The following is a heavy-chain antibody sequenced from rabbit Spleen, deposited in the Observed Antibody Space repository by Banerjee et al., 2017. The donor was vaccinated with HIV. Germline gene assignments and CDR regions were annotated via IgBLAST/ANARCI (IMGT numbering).Heavy chain of an antibody. V-gene: IGHV1S40*01. CDR2: IYGSGYSST. CDR1: VFSFSSTYY. CDR3: ARGPYAGVDYVPYYFDL. D-gene: IGHD4-2*01. J-gene: IGHJ4*01. Sequence: QQLVESGGGLVKPGASLTLTCTASVFSFSSTYYICWVRQAPGKGLEWIACIYGSGYSSTYYASWATGRFTISRPSSTTVTLQMTSLTAADTATYFCARGPYAGVDYVPYYFDLWGPGTLVTVS.